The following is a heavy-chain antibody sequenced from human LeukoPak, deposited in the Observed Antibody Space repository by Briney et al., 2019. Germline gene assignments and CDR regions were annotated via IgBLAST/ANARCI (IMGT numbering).Heavy chain of an antibody. CDR2: ISAYNGNT. V-gene: IGHV1-18*01. D-gene: IGHD1-26*01. CDR1: GYTFTSYG. J-gene: IGHJ5*02. CDR3: ARDRGPLSGSYNWFDP. Sequence: ASVKVSCKASGYTFTSYGISWVRQAPGQGLEWMGWISAYNGNTNYAQKLRGRVTMTTDTSTSTAYMELRSLRSDDTAVYYCARDRGPLSGSYNWFDPWGQGTLVTVSS.